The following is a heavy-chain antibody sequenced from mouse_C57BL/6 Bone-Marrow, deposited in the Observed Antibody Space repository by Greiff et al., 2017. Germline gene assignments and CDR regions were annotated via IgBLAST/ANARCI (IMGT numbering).Heavy chain of an antibody. V-gene: IGHV1-15*01. J-gene: IGHJ2*01. CDR3: TRYGYDYFDY. D-gene: IGHD2-2*01. CDR1: GYTFTDYA. Sequence: VQLQQSGAELVRPGASVTLSCKASGYTFTDYAMHWVKQTPVHGLEWIGAIDPETGGASYNQKFKGKAILTADKSSSTAYMELRSLTSEDSAVYYCTRYGYDYFDYWGQGTTLTVSS. CDR2: IDPETGGA.